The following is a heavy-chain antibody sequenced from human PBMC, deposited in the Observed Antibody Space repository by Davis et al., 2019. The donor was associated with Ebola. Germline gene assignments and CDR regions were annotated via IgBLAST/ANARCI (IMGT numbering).Heavy chain of an antibody. CDR1: GFTFSSYS. J-gene: IGHJ2*01. CDR3: AREGVYCSSTSCPYWYFDL. Sequence: GESLKISCAASGFTFSSYSMNWVRQAPGKGLEWVAVIWYDGSNKYYADSVKGRFTISRDNSKNTLYLQMNSLRAEDTAVYYCAREGVYCSSTSCPYWYFDLWGRGTLVTVSS. V-gene: IGHV3-33*08. CDR2: IWYDGSNK. D-gene: IGHD2-2*01.